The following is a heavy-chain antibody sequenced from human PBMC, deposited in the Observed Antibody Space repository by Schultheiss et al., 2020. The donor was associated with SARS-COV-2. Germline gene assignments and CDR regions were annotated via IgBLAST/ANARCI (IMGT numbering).Heavy chain of an antibody. J-gene: IGHJ4*02. CDR3: ARRRGQWLLRGYYFDY. CDR2: INHSGST. Sequence: SETLSLTCTVSGGSISSYYWSWIRQPPGKGLEWIGEINHSGSTNYNPSLKNRVTISVDTSKNQFSLKLSSVTAADTAVYYCARRRGQWLLRGYYFDYWGQGTLVTVSS. CDR1: GGSISSYY. D-gene: IGHD6-19*01. V-gene: IGHV4-34*01.